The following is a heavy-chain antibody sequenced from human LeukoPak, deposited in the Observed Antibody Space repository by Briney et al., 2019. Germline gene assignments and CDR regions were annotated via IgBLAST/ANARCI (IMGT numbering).Heavy chain of an antibody. J-gene: IGHJ5*01. Sequence: GGSLRLSCAASGFTFSSYSMNWVRQAPGKGLEWVSSISSSSSYIYYADSVKGRFTISRDNTKNTLYLQMNSLRAEDTAVYYCAKDRHAPGRYCSSTSCFPFDSWGQGTLVTVSS. CDR2: ISSSSSYI. CDR1: GFTFSSYS. CDR3: AKDRHAPGRYCSSTSCFPFDS. V-gene: IGHV3-21*04. D-gene: IGHD2-2*01.